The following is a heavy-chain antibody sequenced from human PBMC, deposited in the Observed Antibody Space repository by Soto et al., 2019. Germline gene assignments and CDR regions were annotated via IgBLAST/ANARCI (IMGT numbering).Heavy chain of an antibody. J-gene: IGHJ4*02. CDR2: IYHTGNT. CDR3: VRPHHATDSYYSRVGSFDY. D-gene: IGHD3-10*01. V-gene: IGHV4-39*02. CDR1: GDSISSSSFY. Sequence: QLQLQESGPGLVKPSETLSLTCSVSGDSISSSSFYWGWVRQAPGKRLEWIGSIYHTGNTYYNPSLKSRLSISVDTSENRFSLTLTSVTAADTATYFCVRPHHATDSYYSRVGSFDYWGPGVLVIVSS.